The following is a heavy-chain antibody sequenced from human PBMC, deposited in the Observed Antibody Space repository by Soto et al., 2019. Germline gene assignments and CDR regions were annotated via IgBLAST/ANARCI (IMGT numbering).Heavy chain of an antibody. Sequence: PSETLSLTCTVSGASISSGDYFWSWIRQSPGKGLEWIGYIYDSGSSYYNPSLKSRVTMSVDTSKNQFPLKLRSVTAADTAVYYCAIEKGYISRPKNFDYWGPGTLVTVSS. V-gene: IGHV4-30-4*01. CDR2: IYDSGSS. CDR1: GASISSGDYF. CDR3: AIEKGYISRPKNFDY. D-gene: IGHD6-6*01. J-gene: IGHJ4*02.